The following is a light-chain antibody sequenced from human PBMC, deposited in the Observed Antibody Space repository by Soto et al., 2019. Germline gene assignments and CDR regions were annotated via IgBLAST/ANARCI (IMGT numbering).Light chain of an antibody. Sequence: EIVMTQSPAILSVSPGERATLSCRANQSISSNLAWYQQKPGQAPRLLIYDASNRATGIPARFSGSGSGTDFTLTISSLEPADFAVYYCQQRSNWPLTFGGGTKVDIK. CDR1: QSISSN. CDR3: QQRSNWPLT. V-gene: IGKV3-11*01. J-gene: IGKJ4*01. CDR2: DAS.